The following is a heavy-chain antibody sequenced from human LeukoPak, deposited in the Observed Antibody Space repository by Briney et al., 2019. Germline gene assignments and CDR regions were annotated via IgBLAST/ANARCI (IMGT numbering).Heavy chain of an antibody. V-gene: IGHV3-64D*06. Sequence: PGGSLRLSCSASGFTFNSYPVHWVRQAPGKGLEYVSGISRNGGSTYYADSVKGRFTISRDNSKNTLYLQMSSLRAEDTAVYYCARGGEIGYGSGSHWGQGTLVTVSS. CDR3: ARGGEIGYGSGSH. D-gene: IGHD3-10*01. J-gene: IGHJ4*02. CDR1: GFTFNSYP. CDR2: ISRNGGST.